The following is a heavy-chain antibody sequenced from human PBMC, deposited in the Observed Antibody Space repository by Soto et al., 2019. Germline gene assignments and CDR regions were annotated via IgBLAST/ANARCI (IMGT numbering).Heavy chain of an antibody. D-gene: IGHD1-7*01. CDR3: ARRGITGTTSRGDYYYGMDV. V-gene: IGHV5-51*01. CDR2: IYPGDSDT. CDR1: GYSFTSYW. Sequence: PGESLKISCKGSGYSFTSYWIGWVRQMPGKGLEWMGIIYPGDSDTRYSPSFQGQVTISADKSISTAYLQWSSLKASDTAMYYCARRGITGTTSRGDYYYGMDVWGQGTTVTVSS. J-gene: IGHJ6*02.